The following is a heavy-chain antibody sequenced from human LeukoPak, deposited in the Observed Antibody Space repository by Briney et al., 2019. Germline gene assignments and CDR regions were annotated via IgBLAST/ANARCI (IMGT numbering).Heavy chain of an antibody. CDR3: ARDVRGWGRGGY. Sequence: ASVKVSCKASGGTFSSYAISWVRQAPGQGLEWMGWINPNSGGTNYAQKFQGRVTMTRDTSISTAYMELSRLRSDDTAVYYCARDVRGWGRGGYWGQGTLVTVSS. D-gene: IGHD3-10*01. J-gene: IGHJ4*02. CDR1: GGTFSSYA. V-gene: IGHV1-2*02. CDR2: INPNSGGT.